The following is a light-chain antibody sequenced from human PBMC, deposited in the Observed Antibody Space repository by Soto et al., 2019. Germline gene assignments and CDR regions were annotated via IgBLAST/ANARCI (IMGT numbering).Light chain of an antibody. V-gene: IGLV1-40*01. Sequence: QSVLTQPPSVSGAPGQRVTISCTGSSSNIGAGYDVHWYQQLPGTAPKLLIYGNSNRPSGVPDRFSGSKSGTSASLAITGLQAEYVFDYYCQSYDSSLSGYVFLTVTMV. J-gene: IGLJ1*01. CDR1: SSNIGAGYD. CDR3: QSYDSSLSGYV. CDR2: GNS.